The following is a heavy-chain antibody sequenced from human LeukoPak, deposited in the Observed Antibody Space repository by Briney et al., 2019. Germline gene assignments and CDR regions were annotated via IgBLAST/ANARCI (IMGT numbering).Heavy chain of an antibody. CDR3: ARSDNYDSSSYYNS. CDR1: GGSISSGYHY. CDR2: INYSGST. J-gene: IGHJ5*02. V-gene: IGHV4-30-4*08. D-gene: IGHD3-22*01. Sequence: SQTLSLTCTVSGGSISSGYHYWGWIRQPPGKGLAWIGYINYSGSTYYNSSLRSRVTISGDTAKNQISLNLSSVSAADTAVYYCARSDNYDSSSYYNSWGQGTLVTVSS.